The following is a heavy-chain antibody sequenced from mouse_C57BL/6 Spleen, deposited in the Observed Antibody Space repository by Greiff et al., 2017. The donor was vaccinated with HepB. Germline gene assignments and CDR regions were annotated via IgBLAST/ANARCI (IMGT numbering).Heavy chain of an antibody. D-gene: IGHD1-1*01. CDR2: ISSGGSYT. CDR3: ARGGYYGSSPYWYFDV. Sequence: EVHLVESGGDLVKPGGSLKLSCAASGFTFSSYGMSWVRQTPDKRLEWVATISSGGSYTYYPDSVKGRFTISRDNAKNTLYLQMSSLKSEDTAMYYCARGGYYGSSPYWYFDVWGTGTTVTVSS. CDR1: GFTFSSYG. V-gene: IGHV5-6*01. J-gene: IGHJ1*03.